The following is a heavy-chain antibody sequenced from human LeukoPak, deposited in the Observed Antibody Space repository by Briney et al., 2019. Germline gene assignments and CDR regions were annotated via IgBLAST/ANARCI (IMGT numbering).Heavy chain of an antibody. CDR3: ALLGGWYVSSYFDY. CDR1: GYTFTVYY. V-gene: IGHV1-2*06. J-gene: IGHJ4*02. CDR2: SNPNSGGT. D-gene: IGHD6-19*01. Sequence: ASVKVSCKASGYTFTVYYMQWVRQAPGQGLEWMGRSNPNSGGTNYAEKFQGRDTMTRDTSISTAYMELSRLRSDDTAVYYCALLGGWYVSSYFDYWGQGTLVTVSS.